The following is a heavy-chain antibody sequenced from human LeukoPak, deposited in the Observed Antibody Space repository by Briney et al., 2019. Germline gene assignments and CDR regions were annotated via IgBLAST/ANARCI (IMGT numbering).Heavy chain of an antibody. V-gene: IGHV4-59*10. CDR3: AREKDFSLWDAAVDY. Sequence: SETLSLTCAVYGGSFSGYYWRWVRQPAGKGREWVGRIYTSGSTNNNPSLKRGATISVDPSKNQFSLKLTSVTAADTAVYYCAREKDFSLWDAAVDYWGQGTLVTVSS. J-gene: IGHJ4*02. CDR1: GGSFSGYY. D-gene: IGHD3-3*01. CDR2: IYTSGST.